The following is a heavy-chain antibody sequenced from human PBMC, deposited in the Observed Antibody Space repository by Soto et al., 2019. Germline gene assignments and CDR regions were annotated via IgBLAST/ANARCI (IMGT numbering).Heavy chain of an antibody. Sequence: QLQLQESGSGLVKPSQTLSLTCAVSGGSISSGGYSWSWIRKPPGKGLEWIGYIYHSGSTYYNPCLKTRVTISVDRSKIQFSLKLSSVTAADTAVYYCAREAETIPDAFDIWGQGTMVTVSS. J-gene: IGHJ3*02. D-gene: IGHD3-10*01. V-gene: IGHV4-30-2*01. CDR3: AREAETIPDAFDI. CDR2: IYHSGST. CDR1: GGSISSGGYS.